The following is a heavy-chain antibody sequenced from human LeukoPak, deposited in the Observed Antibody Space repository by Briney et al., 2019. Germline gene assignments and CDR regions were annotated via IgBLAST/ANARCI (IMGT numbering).Heavy chain of an antibody. CDR1: GFTFSSYA. Sequence: GGSLRLSCAASGFTFSSYAMSWVRQAPGKGLEWVSAISGSGGSTYYADSVKGRFTISRDNSKNTLYLQMNSLRAEDTAVYYCAKSIYDSSGLTHRGAFDIWGQGTMVTVSS. V-gene: IGHV3-23*01. D-gene: IGHD3-22*01. CDR3: AKSIYDSSGLTHRGAFDI. CDR2: ISGSGGST. J-gene: IGHJ3*02.